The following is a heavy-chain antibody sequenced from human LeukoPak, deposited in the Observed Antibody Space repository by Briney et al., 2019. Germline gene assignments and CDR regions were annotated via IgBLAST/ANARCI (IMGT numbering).Heavy chain of an antibody. Sequence: PSQTLSLTCTVSGGSISSGSYYWSWIRQPAGKGLEWIGRIYTSGSTNYNPSLKSRVTISVDTSKNQFSLKLSSVTAADTAVYYCATQIFGVVIWLDYWGQGTLVTVSS. CDR2: IYTSGST. D-gene: IGHD3-3*01. V-gene: IGHV4-61*02. CDR1: GGSISSGSYY. J-gene: IGHJ4*02. CDR3: ATQIFGVVIWLDY.